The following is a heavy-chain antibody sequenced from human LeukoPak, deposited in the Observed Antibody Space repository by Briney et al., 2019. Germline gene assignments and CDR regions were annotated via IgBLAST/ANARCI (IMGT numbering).Heavy chain of an antibody. J-gene: IGHJ4*02. CDR1: GYTFTSYD. CDR2: MNPNSGNT. D-gene: IGHD3-3*01. V-gene: IGHV1-8*01. Sequence: ASVKVSCKASGYTFTSYDINWVRQATGQGLEWMGWMNPNSGNTGYAQKFQGRVTMTRNTSISTAYMELSSLRSEDTAVYYCARGSPYDFWSGYYYYYFDYWGQGTLATVSS. CDR3: ARGSPYDFWSGYYYYYFDY.